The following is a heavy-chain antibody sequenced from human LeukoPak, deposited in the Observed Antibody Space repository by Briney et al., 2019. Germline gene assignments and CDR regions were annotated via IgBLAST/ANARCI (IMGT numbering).Heavy chain of an antibody. V-gene: IGHV4-38-2*01. D-gene: IGHD3-16*01. CDR1: RYSISSGYY. J-gene: IGHJ3*02. CDR2: IYHSGST. CDR3: ARRLGDAFDT. Sequence: PSETLSLTCGVSRYSISSGYYWGWIRQPPGKGLEWIGSIYHSGSTYYNPSLKSRVTISVDTSKNQFSLKLSSVTAADTAVYYCARRLGDAFDTWGQGTMVTVSS.